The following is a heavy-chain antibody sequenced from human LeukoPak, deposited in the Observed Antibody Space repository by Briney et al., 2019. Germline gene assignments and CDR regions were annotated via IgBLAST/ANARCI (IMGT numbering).Heavy chain of an antibody. V-gene: IGHV3-74*01. CDR3: ASRAVAGTESDY. CDR2: INSDGTST. CDR1: GFTFSSYW. D-gene: IGHD6-19*01. J-gene: IGHJ4*02. Sequence: GGSLRLSCAASGFTFSSYWMHWVRQVPGKGLVWVSRINSDGTSTTYADSVKGRFTISRDNAKNTLYLQMNSLRAEDTAVYYCASRAVAGTESDYWGQGTLVTVSS.